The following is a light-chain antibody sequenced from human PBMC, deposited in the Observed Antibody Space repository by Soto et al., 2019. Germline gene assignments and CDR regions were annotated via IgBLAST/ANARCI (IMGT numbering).Light chain of an antibody. CDR3: QQYHHWPVT. J-gene: IGKJ4*01. V-gene: IGKV3-15*01. CDR1: QRIDTS. Sequence: EIVMTQSPATLSVSPGERATLSCRASQRIDTSLAWYQQRPGQAPRLLLYNAATRATGIPARFSGRGFGTDFTLTINSLQSEDAAVYYCQQYHHWPVTFGGGTKVDI. CDR2: NAA.